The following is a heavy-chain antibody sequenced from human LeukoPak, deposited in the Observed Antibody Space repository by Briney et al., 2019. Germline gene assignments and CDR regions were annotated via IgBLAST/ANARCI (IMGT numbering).Heavy chain of an antibody. Sequence: PGGSLRLSCAASGFTFSNYAVAWVRQVPGKGLEWVSVISNRGSTIFYADSVKGRFTISRDNSKNTLYLQMHSLRAEDTALYYCAKEGPDCGGDCYGVFDYWGRGSLVTVSS. CDR3: AKEGPDCGGDCYGVFDY. D-gene: IGHD2-21*02. J-gene: IGHJ4*02. CDR2: ISNRGSTI. CDR1: GFTFSNYA. V-gene: IGHV3-23*01.